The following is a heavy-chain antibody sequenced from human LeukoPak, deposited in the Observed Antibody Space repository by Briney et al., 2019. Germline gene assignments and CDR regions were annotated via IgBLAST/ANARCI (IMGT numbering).Heavy chain of an antibody. CDR1: GGSFSGYY. V-gene: IGHV4-34*01. J-gene: IGHJ3*02. CDR2: INHSGST. CDR3: ARGGRSSVYGIVVVVAAARAFDI. D-gene: IGHD2-15*01. Sequence: SETLSLTCAVYGGSFSGYYWSWIRQPPGKGLEWIGEINHSGSTNYNPSLKSRVTISVDTSKKQFSLKLSSVTAADTAVYYCARGGRSSVYGIVVVVAAARAFDIWGQGTMVTVSS.